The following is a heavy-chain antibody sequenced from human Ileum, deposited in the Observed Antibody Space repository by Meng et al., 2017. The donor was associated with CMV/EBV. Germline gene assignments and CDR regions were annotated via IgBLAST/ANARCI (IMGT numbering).Heavy chain of an antibody. J-gene: IGHJ4*02. Sequence: SCAASGCMVSTYAIHWGSQAQGKGLEWVGVISSDGSNKYYADSVRGRFTISRDNPRNTLYLQMNSLRPEDTAVYYCARETMVRGPHDYWGQGTLVTVSS. CDR3: ARETMVRGPHDY. CDR1: GCMVSTYA. V-gene: IGHV3-30*14. CDR2: ISSDGSNK. D-gene: IGHD3-10*01.